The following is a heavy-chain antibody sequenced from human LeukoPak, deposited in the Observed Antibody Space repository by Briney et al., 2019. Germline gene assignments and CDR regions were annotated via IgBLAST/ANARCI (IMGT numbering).Heavy chain of an antibody. D-gene: IGHD2-21*02. J-gene: IGHJ4*02. CDR3: ARDGPRYCGGDCYAVGNKFFDY. V-gene: IGHV4-39*07. Sequence: SETLSLTCTVSGGSISSSSYYWGWIRQPPGKGLEWIGSIYYSGSTYYNPSLKSRVTISVDTSKNQFSLKLSSVTAADTAVYYCARDGPRYCGGDCYAVGNKFFDYWGQGTLVTVSS. CDR1: GGSISSSSYY. CDR2: IYYSGST.